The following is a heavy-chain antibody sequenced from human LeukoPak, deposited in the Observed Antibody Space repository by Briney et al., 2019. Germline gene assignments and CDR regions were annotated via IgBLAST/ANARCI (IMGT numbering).Heavy chain of an antibody. CDR3: VRGVTIYDSSGYFDY. Sequence: GGSLRLSCAASGFSFSVCAMHWVRQAPGKGLEWVATISYDGNNKHYTDSVKGRFTISRDNSKNTLYLQMNTLRVEDTAMYYCVRGVTIYDSSGYFDYWGQGTLVTVSS. D-gene: IGHD3-22*01. CDR2: ISYDGNNK. CDR1: GFSFSVCA. V-gene: IGHV3-30-3*01. J-gene: IGHJ4*02.